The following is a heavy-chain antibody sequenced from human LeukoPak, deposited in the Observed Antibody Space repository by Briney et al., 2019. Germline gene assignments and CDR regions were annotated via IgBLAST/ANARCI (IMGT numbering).Heavy chain of an antibody. Sequence: SGPTLVNPTQTLTLTCTFSGFSLSTSGMCVSWIRQPPGKALEWLARIDWDDDKYYSTSLKTRLTISKDTSKNQVVLTMTNMDPVDTATYYCARISPTEYSSGWYWFDPWGQGTLVTVSS. CDR2: IDWDDDK. V-gene: IGHV2-70*11. D-gene: IGHD6-19*01. CDR3: ARISPTEYSSGWYWFDP. J-gene: IGHJ5*02. CDR1: GFSLSTSGMC.